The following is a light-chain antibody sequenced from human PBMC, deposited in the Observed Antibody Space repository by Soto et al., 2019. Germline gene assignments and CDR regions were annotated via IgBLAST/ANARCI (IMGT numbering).Light chain of an antibody. J-gene: IGLJ3*02. CDR1: SSDISAYNY. V-gene: IGLV2-14*01. Sequence: QSALTQPASVSGSPGQSITISCTGTSSDISAYNYVSWYQQHPGKAPKVIIYEVSNRPSGVSNRFSGSKSGNTASLTISGVQAEDEADYYCSSYTSSSTLWVFGGGTKLTVL. CDR3: SSYTSSSTLWV. CDR2: EVS.